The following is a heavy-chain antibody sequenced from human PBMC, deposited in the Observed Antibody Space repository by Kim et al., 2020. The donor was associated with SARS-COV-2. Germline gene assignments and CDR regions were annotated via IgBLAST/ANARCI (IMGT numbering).Heavy chain of an antibody. CDR3: ARLNPSPYYYENIDY. J-gene: IGHJ4*02. Sequence: SETLSLTCTVSGGSISSSNFFWVWIRQPPEKGLEWIGSIHYSGTTHNNPSLQRRVTISVDTPKNQFSLKVSSVTAADTAVYYCARLNPSPYYYENIDYWGQGTLVTVSS. CDR2: IHYSGTT. CDR1: GGSISSSNFF. D-gene: IGHD3-22*01. V-gene: IGHV4-39*01.